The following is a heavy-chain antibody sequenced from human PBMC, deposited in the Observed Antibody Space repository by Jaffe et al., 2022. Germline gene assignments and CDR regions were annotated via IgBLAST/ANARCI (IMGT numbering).Heavy chain of an antibody. J-gene: IGHJ4*02. V-gene: IGHV4-34*01. CDR2: INHSGST. Sequence: QVQLQQWGAGLLKPSETLSLTCAVYGGSFSGYYWSWIRQPPGKGLEWIGEINHSGSTNYNPSLKSRVTISVDTSKNQFSLKLSSVTAADTAVYYCARGSDHELDYWGQGTLVTVSS. CDR3: ARGSDHELDY. CDR1: GGSFSGYY.